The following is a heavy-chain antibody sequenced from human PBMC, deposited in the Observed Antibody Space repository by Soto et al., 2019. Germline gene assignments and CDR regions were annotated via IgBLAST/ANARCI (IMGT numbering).Heavy chain of an antibody. CDR1: GGSPSRYS. Sequence: SEARSPPWTGSGGSPSRYSWSLIRQTPGKGLEWIGYIYYSGSTNYNPSLKSRVTISVDTSKNQFSLKLSSVTAADTAVYYCARRYGGNFDYWGQGTLVTVSS. CDR3: ARRYGGNFDY. CDR2: IYYSGST. D-gene: IGHD1-26*01. V-gene: IGHV4-59*01. J-gene: IGHJ4*02.